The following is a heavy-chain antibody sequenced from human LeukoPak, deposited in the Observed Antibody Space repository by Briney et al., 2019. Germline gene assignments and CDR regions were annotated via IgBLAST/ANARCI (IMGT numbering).Heavy chain of an antibody. J-gene: IGHJ5*02. CDR3: ARRSGLDFDP. CDR1: GYSFTSYW. V-gene: IGHV5-51*01. Sequence: GASLQISCKGSGYSFTSYWIAWVRQMPGKGLEWMGIIYPGDSDTRYSPSFQGQVTISADKSISTAYLQWSSLKASDTAIYYCARRSGLDFDPWGQGTLVTVSS. CDR2: IYPGDSDT. D-gene: IGHD3/OR15-3a*01.